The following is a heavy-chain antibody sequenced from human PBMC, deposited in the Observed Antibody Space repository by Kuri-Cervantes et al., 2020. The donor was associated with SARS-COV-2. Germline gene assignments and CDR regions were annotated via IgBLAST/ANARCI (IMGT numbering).Heavy chain of an antibody. D-gene: IGHD2-2*01. CDR3: ARDFGVPAAFDFDY. Sequence: ASVKVSCKASGYTFTGYYMHWVRQAPGQGLEWMGWINPNSGGTNYAQKFQGRVTMTRDTSISTAYMELGRLRSDDTAVYYCARDFGVPAAFDFDYWGQGTLVTVSS. J-gene: IGHJ4*02. CDR2: INPNSGGT. CDR1: GYTFTGYY. V-gene: IGHV1-2*02.